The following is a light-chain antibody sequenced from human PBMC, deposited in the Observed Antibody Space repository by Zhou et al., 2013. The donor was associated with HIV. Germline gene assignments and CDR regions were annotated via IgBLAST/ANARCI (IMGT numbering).Light chain of an antibody. J-gene: IGKJ5*01. V-gene: IGKV2-30*01. CDR1: QSLVYSDGNTY. CDR2: KVS. Sequence: DVVMTQSPLSLPVILGQPASISCRSSQSLVYSDGNTYLNWFQQRPGQSPRRLISKVSNRDSGVPDRFSGSGSGTDFTLKISRVEAEDVAVYYCMQGSHWPPITFGQGTRLEIK. CDR3: MQGSHWPPIT.